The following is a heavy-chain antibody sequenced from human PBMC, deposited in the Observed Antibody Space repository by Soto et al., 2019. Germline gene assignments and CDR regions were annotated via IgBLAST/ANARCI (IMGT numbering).Heavy chain of an antibody. CDR2: ISYTGST. V-gene: IGHV4-39*01. D-gene: IGHD3-10*01. CDR3: ARRYSYGSGKYGMDL. CDR1: GGSISSSRYY. Sequence: SDTLSLTCTVSGGSISSSRYYWGWIRQPPGKGLEWIGSISYTGSTFYSPSVNSRVTISVDTSKNQFSLKLSSVTAADTAVYYCARRYSYGSGKYGMDLWGQGTTVTVSS. J-gene: IGHJ6*02.